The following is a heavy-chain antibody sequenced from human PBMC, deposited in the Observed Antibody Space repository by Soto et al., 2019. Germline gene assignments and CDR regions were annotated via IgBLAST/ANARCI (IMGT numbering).Heavy chain of an antibody. CDR2: ISGSGGST. V-gene: IGHV3-23*01. CDR1: GFTFSSYA. J-gene: IGHJ4*02. CDR3: AKDHVVDGRVYGSSELFF. D-gene: IGHD3-10*01. Sequence: GGSLRLSCAASGFTFSSYAMNWVRQAPGKGLEWVSAISGSGGSTYYVDSVKGRFTISRDNSRNTLYLQMNSLRTEDTAVYYCAKDHVVDGRVYGSSELFFWGQGTQVTVSS.